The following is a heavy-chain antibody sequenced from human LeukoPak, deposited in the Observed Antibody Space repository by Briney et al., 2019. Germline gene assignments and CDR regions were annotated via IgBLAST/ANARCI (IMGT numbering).Heavy chain of an antibody. CDR3: ARVQLGGSWFFDL. Sequence: PGGSLRLSCAASGFTFSSHWMSWVRQAPGTGLEWVANIRQDGSEEYYVDSVRGRLTISRDNAKNSLYLQMNSLRAEDTAVYYCARVQLGGSWFFDLWGRGTLVTVSS. J-gene: IGHJ2*01. V-gene: IGHV3-7*03. D-gene: IGHD5-12*01. CDR1: GFTFSSHW. CDR2: IRQDGSEE.